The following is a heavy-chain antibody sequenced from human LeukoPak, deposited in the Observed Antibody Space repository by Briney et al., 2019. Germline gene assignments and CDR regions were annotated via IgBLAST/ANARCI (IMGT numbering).Heavy chain of an antibody. CDR3: ASVSGQWELRPYYYYYYGMDV. D-gene: IGHD1-26*01. CDR2: ISSSGSTI. CDR1: GFTFSSYE. Sequence: GGSLRLSCAASGFTFSSYEMNWVRQAPGKGLEWVSYISSSGSTIYYADSVKGRFTISRDNAKNSLYLQMNSLRAEDTAVYYCASVSGQWELRPYYYYYYGMDVWGQGTTVTVS. J-gene: IGHJ6*02. V-gene: IGHV3-48*03.